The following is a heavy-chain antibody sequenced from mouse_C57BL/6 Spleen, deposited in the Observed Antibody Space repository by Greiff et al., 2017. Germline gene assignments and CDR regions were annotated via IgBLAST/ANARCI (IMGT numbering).Heavy chain of an antibody. V-gene: IGHV1-80*01. CDR3: TRRLYYEYDEGLGY. CDR1: GYAFSSYW. Sequence: VQLQQSGAELVKPGASVKISCKASGYAFSSYWMNWVKQRPGKGLEWIGQIYPGDGDPNYNGKFKGKATLTADKSSSTAYMQLSSPTSEDSAVXFCTRRLYYEYDEGLGYWGQGTTLTVSS. CDR2: IYPGDGDP. D-gene: IGHD2-4*01. J-gene: IGHJ2*01.